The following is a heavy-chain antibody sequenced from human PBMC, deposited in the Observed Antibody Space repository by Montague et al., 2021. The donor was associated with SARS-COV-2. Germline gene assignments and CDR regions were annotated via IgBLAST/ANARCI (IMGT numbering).Heavy chain of an antibody. J-gene: IGHJ4*02. CDR1: GASISSNNW. V-gene: IGHV4-4*02. CDR3: ARFVVSDSGNFYRFDY. Sequence: SETLSLTCAVSGASISSNNWWSWVRRPPGKGLEWIGEIHHSGSPNYNPSLESRVAISIVKSKNQFSLWLTSVTAADTAVYYCARFVVSDSGNFYRFDYWGQGSQVTVSS. D-gene: IGHD3-10*01. CDR2: IHHSGSP.